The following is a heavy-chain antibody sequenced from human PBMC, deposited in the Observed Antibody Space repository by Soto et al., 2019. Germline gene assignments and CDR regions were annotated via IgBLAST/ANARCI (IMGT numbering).Heavy chain of an antibody. Sequence: GESLKISCAASGFTFSSYSMNWVRQAPGKGLEWVSSISSSSSYIYYADSVKGRFTISRDNAKNSLYLQMNSLRAEDTAVYYCARDRDYLASFDYWGQGTLVTVSS. J-gene: IGHJ4*02. CDR3: ARDRDYLASFDY. CDR2: ISSSSSYI. CDR1: GFTFSSYS. D-gene: IGHD4-17*01. V-gene: IGHV3-21*01.